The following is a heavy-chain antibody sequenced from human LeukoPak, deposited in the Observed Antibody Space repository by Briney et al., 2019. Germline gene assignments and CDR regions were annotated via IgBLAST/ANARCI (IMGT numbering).Heavy chain of an antibody. V-gene: IGHV1-69*13. Sequence: GASVKVSCKASGGTFSRYTISWVRQAPGQGLEWMGGIIPSFGTTNYAQKFQGRVTITADESTSTAYMELSSLRSEDTAVYYCAGSRIVVVTAPNWFDPWGQGALVTVSS. D-gene: IGHD2-21*02. CDR3: AGSRIVVVTAPNWFDP. CDR1: GGTFSRYT. J-gene: IGHJ5*02. CDR2: IIPSFGTT.